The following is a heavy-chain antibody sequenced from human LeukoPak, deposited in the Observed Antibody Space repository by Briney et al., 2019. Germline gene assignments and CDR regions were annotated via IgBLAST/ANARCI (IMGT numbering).Heavy chain of an antibody. Sequence: PGGSLRLSCTASGLTFSSFAMSWVRQAPGKGLEWVSAMSGSGRSTYYADTVRGRFTVSRDNSKNTLYLQMNSLRAEDTALYYCAEMKGATYHYYYAMDVWGKGTTVAVSS. CDR3: AEMKGATYHYYYAMDV. CDR2: MSGSGRST. V-gene: IGHV3-23*01. J-gene: IGHJ6*04. CDR1: GLTFSSFA. D-gene: IGHD5-24*01.